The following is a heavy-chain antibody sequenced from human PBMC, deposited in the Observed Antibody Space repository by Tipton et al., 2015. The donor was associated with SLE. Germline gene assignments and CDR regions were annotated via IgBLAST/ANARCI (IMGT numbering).Heavy chain of an antibody. CDR3: AKVRAAGYYGMDV. Sequence: SLRLSCAASGFTFSSYAMSWVRQAPGKGLEWVSAISGSGGSTYYADSVKGRFTISRDNSKNTLYLQMNSLRAEDTAVYYCAKVRAAGYYGMDVWGQGTTVTVSS. CDR2: ISGSGGST. D-gene: IGHD6-13*01. CDR1: GFTFSSYA. V-gene: IGHV3-23*01. J-gene: IGHJ6*02.